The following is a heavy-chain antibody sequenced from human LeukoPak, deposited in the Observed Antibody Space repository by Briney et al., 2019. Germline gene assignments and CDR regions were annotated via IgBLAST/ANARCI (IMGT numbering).Heavy chain of an antibody. CDR1: GYSISSGYY. Sequence: PSETLFLTCAVSGYSISSGYYWAWIRPPPGKGLEWIGSTYHSGSNYYNPSLKSRVTISIDTSKNQFSLKLTSVTAADTAVYYCARRDGYNGEFDYWGQGTLVTVSS. CDR3: ARRDGYNGEFDY. J-gene: IGHJ4*02. V-gene: IGHV4-38-2*01. CDR2: TYHSGSN. D-gene: IGHD5-24*01.